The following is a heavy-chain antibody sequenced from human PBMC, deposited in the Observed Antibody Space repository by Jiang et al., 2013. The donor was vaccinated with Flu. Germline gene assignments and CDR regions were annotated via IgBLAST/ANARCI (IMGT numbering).Heavy chain of an antibody. CDR1: GCSFTSYW. CDR2: MDPSDSYT. J-gene: IGHJ4*02. V-gene: IGHV5-10-1*01. CDR3: ATGSSVTWAY. D-gene: IGHD4-17*01. Sequence: GAEVKKPGESLRISCKGSGCSFTSYWIIWVRQMPGKGLEWMGRMDPSDSYTNYSPSFQGHVTISADKSISTAYLQWSSLKASDTAMYYCATGSSVTWAYWGQGTLVTVSS.